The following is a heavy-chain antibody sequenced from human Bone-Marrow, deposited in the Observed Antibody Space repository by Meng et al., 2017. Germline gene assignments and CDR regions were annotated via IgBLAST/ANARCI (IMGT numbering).Heavy chain of an antibody. Sequence: QVQLQRSRPGRVKPSGTLSLTFGLSVASVIFVYWWTLVRQPPGKGLECIGEFHHSGTTNYNPSRMIRVTITVDTSKNQFSLRLTSVTAADTAVYYCAASPGWWRIDSWGQGTLVTVSS. J-gene: IGHJ4*02. CDR1: VASVIFVYW. CDR3: AASPGWWRIDS. CDR2: FHHSGTT. V-gene: IGHV4-4*02. D-gene: IGHD6-19*01.